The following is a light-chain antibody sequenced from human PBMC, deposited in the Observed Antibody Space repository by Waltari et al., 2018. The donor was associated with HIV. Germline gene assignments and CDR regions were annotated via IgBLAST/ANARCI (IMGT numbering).Light chain of an antibody. V-gene: IGKV3-11*01. CDR2: EAS. CDR3: NQRSRWPRT. J-gene: IGKJ2*01. Sequence: IVLTQSPAPLSLSPGERATLSCRASQSVSSYLAWYQQKPGQAPRLLIYEASNRATGIPDRFSGSGSGTDFTLTISSLEPEDVAVYYCNQRSRWPRTFGQGTKLEIK. CDR1: QSVSSY.